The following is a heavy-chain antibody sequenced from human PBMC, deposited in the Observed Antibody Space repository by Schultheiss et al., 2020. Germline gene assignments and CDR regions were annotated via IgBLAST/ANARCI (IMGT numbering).Heavy chain of an antibody. CDR1: GFTFSSYG. D-gene: IGHD5/OR15-5a*01. V-gene: IGHV3-33*05. CDR2: ISYDGSNK. CDR3: AKGPPFYVSYYFQE. J-gene: IGHJ1*01. Sequence: GGSLRLSCAASGFTFSSYGMHWVRQAPGKGLEWVAVISYDGSNKYYADSVKGRLTISRDNSKNTLYLQMNSLRAEDTAVYYCAKGPPFYVSYYFQEWGQGTLVTVSS.